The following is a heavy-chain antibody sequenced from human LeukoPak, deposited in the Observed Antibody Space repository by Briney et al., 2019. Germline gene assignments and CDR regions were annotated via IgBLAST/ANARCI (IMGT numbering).Heavy chain of an antibody. CDR1: GFTFSNYW. V-gene: IGHV3-74*01. CDR3: ARPIPTIAVAVSDS. J-gene: IGHJ5*01. Sequence: PGRSLRLSCAASGFTFSNYWMHWVRQAPGKGLVWVSRINSDGSSTNYADSVKGRFTISRDNAKNTLYLQMNSLRAEDTAMYYCARPIPTIAVAVSDSWGQGTLVTVSS. CDR2: INSDGSST. D-gene: IGHD6-19*01.